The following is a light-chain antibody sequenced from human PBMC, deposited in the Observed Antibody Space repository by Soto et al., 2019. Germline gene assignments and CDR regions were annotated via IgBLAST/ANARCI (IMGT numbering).Light chain of an antibody. V-gene: IGKV3-20*01. J-gene: IGKJ5*01. CDR1: QTVPSNY. CDR3: QHYGRSPIT. Sequence: EIVLTQSPGTLSLSPGDRATLSCRASQTVPSNYLAWYQQKSGQTPKLLIYGASSRATGIPDRFSGSGSGTDFTLTIRRLEPEDFALYYCQHYGRSPITFGQGTRLEIK. CDR2: GAS.